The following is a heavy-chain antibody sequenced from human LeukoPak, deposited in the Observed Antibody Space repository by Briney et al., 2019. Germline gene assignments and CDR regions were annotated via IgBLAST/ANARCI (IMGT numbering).Heavy chain of an antibody. J-gene: IGHJ6*03. CDR1: GFTFSSYS. V-gene: IGHV3-48*04. D-gene: IGHD3-22*01. Sequence: GGSLRLSCAASGFTFSSYSMNWVRQAPGKGLEWVSDISSSSSTIYYADSVKGRFTISRDNAKNSLYLQMDSLRAEDTAVYYCARDVNYYDRSGYGFMDVWGKGTTVTVSS. CDR3: ARDVNYYDRSGYGFMDV. CDR2: ISSSSSTI.